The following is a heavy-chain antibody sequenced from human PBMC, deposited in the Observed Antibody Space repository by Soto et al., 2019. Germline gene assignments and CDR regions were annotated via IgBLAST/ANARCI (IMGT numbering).Heavy chain of an antibody. Sequence: ASVKVSCKASGYTFASYGIIWVRQAPGQGLEWMGWISGYNGDTKYAQNLQGRVTITADKSTSTAYMELSSLRSEDTAVYYCARDWFGELYYYYYGMDVWGQGTTVTVSS. V-gene: IGHV1-18*01. CDR2: ISGYNGDT. J-gene: IGHJ6*02. CDR3: ARDWFGELYYYYYGMDV. D-gene: IGHD3-10*01. CDR1: GYTFASYG.